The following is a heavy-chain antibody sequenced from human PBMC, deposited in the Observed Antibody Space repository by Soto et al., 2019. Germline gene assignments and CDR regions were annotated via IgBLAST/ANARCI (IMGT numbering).Heavy chain of an antibody. CDR3: ARGDATKIVVTTYYAMDV. CDR1: GGSLSNYG. J-gene: IGHJ6*02. CDR2: IIPVFGTP. Sequence: QVQLVQSGAEVKKPGSSVKVSCKASGGSLSNYGISWVRQAPGQGLEWMGAIIPVFGTPNYAQKFQDRVTTTADESTTTVYMEARSLTSEDTAVYYCARGDATKIVVTTYYAMDVWGQGTTVTVSS. D-gene: IGHD3-22*01. V-gene: IGHV1-69*12.